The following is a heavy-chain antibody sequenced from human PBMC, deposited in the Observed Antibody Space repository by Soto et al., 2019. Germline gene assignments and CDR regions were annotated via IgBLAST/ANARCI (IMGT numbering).Heavy chain of an antibody. CDR3: ARGLVGATTSDAFDI. D-gene: IGHD1-26*01. V-gene: IGHV1-69*13. CDR2: IIPIFGTA. CDR1: RVTFSSYA. J-gene: IGHJ3*02. Sequence: SVKVSCKASRVTFSSYASSWVRQAPGQGLEWMGGIIPIFGTANYAQKFQGRVTITADESTSTAYMELSSLRSEDTAVYYCARGLVGATTSDAFDIWGQGTMVTVSS.